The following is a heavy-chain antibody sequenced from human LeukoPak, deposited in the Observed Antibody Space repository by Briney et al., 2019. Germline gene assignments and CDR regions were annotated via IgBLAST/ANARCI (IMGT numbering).Heavy chain of an antibody. D-gene: IGHD3-22*01. Sequence: PSETLSLTCTVSGGSISSYYWSWIRQPAGMGLEWIGRIYTSGSTNYNPSLKSRVTMSVDTSKNQFSLKLSSVTAADTAVYYCARHTDGGYDTPFQHWGQGTLVTVSS. J-gene: IGHJ1*01. CDR2: IYTSGST. CDR3: ARHTDGGYDTPFQH. V-gene: IGHV4-4*07. CDR1: GGSISSYY.